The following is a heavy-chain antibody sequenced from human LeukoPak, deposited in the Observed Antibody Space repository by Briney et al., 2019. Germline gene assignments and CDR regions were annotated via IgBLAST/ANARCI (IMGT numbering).Heavy chain of an antibody. Sequence: ASVKVSCKASGYTFTGYCMHWVRQAPGRGLEWMGWINPNTGGTNYAQKFQGRVTMTRDTSNSTAYMELSSLRSDDTAMYYCARDVLLAVPALDYWGQGTLVTVSS. J-gene: IGHJ4*02. CDR2: INPNTGGT. CDR3: ARDVLLAVPALDY. CDR1: GYTFTGYC. D-gene: IGHD6-19*01. V-gene: IGHV1-2*02.